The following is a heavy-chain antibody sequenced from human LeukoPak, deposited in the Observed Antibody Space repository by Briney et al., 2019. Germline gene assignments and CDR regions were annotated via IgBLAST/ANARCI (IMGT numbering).Heavy chain of an antibody. J-gene: IGHJ3*02. CDR3: ARVSSSWYLNDAFDI. Sequence: SETLSLTCTVSGGSISSYYWSWIRQPPGKGLEWIGRIYTSGSTNYNPSLKSRVTMSVDTSKNQFSLKLSSVTAADTAVYYCARVSSSWYLNDAFDIWGQGTMVTVSS. CDR1: GGSISSYY. CDR2: IYTSGST. V-gene: IGHV4-4*07. D-gene: IGHD6-13*01.